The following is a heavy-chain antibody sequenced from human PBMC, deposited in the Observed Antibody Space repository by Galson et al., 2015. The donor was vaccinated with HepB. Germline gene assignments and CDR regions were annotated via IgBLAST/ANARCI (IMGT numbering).Heavy chain of an antibody. CDR2: ISAYNGNT. Sequence: SVKVSCKASGYTFTSYGISWVRQAPGQGLEWMGWISAYNGNTNYAQKLQGRVTMTTDTSTSTAYMELRSLRSDDTAVYYCARDGQVTPLKSYYGMDVWGQGTTVTVSS. CDR1: GYTFTSYG. CDR3: ARDGQVTPLKSYYGMDV. V-gene: IGHV1-18*01. J-gene: IGHJ6*02. D-gene: IGHD3/OR15-3a*01.